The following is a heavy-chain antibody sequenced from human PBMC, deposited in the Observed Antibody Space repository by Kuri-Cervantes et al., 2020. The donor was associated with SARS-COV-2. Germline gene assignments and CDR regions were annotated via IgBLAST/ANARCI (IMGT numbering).Heavy chain of an antibody. J-gene: IGHJ3*02. CDR1: EYTFTSYD. D-gene: IGHD2-2*01. CDR3: ARDPIVVVPAAIGGDAFDI. CDR2: MNPNSGNT. Sequence: ASVKVSCKASEYTFTSYDINWVRQATGQGLEWMGWMNPNSGNTGYAQKFQGRVTMTRNTSISTAYMELSSLRSEDTAVYYCARDPIVVVPAAIGGDAFDIWGQGKMV. V-gene: IGHV1-8*01.